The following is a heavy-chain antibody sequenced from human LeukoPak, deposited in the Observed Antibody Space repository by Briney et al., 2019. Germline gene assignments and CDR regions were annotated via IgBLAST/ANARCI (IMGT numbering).Heavy chain of an antibody. J-gene: IGHJ4*02. Sequence: SETLSLTCTVSGDSISKYYWSWIRQPPGKGLEWIGYIYYSGSTDYNPSLKSRVTMSVDTSKNQFSLKLTSVTAADTALYYCARELKVGNTGYYLDYWGQGTLVTVSP. CDR3: ARELKVGNTGYYLDY. D-gene: IGHD2/OR15-2a*01. CDR1: GDSISKYY. V-gene: IGHV4-59*01. CDR2: IYYSGST.